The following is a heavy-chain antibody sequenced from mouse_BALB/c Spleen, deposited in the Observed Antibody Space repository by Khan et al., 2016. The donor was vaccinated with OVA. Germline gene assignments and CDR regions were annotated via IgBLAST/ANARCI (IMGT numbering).Heavy chain of an antibody. D-gene: IGHD1-1*01. CDR2: VSTGGSYT. J-gene: IGHJ3*02. CDR1: GFTFSTYG. V-gene: IGHV5-6*01. CDR3: TRLSYYYDSEGVAE. Sequence: EVQLVESGGDLVKPGGSLKLSCAASGFTFSTYGMSWVRQAPDKRLEWVATVSTGGSYTYYPDSVKGRLTISRDNAKNNLYLQMRGLRSEDTAMFYCTRLSYYYDSEGVAEWGQGTLVTVSA.